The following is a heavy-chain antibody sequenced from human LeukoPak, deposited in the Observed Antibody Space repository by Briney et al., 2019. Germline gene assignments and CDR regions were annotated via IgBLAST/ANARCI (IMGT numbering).Heavy chain of an antibody. CDR2: LSGSGGST. CDR3: AKGLVGGVKVSNYYYYYMDV. D-gene: IGHD3-16*01. J-gene: IGHJ6*03. Sequence: PGGSLSLSSAAYGLTLSSYDMSWVRQAPGNGLESVSALSGSGGSTYYADPVKGRFTISRDNSTNTLYLQMNSLRAEDTAVYYCAKGLVGGVKVSNYYYYYMDVWGKGTTVTVSS. V-gene: IGHV3-23*01. CDR1: GLTLSSYD.